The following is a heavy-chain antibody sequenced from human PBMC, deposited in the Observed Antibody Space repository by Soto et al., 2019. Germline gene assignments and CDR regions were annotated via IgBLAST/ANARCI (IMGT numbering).Heavy chain of an antibody. CDR1: GFTFSSYA. D-gene: IGHD6-6*01. CDR2: ISGSGGST. Sequence: EVQLLESGGGLVQPGGSLRLSCAASGFTFSSYAMSWVRQAPGKGLEWVSAISGSGGSTYYADSVKGRFTISRDNSKNTLYLQRSLLRAEDTAVYYCARDKAARACYYYGMDVWGQGSTVTVSS. CDR3: ARDKAARACYYYGMDV. J-gene: IGHJ6*02. V-gene: IGHV3-23*01.